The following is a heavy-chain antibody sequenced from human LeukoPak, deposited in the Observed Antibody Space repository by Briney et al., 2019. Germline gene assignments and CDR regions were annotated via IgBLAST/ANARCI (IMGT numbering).Heavy chain of an antibody. D-gene: IGHD3-10*01. CDR2: INHSGST. J-gene: IGHJ4*02. Sequence: SETLSLTCAVYGGSFSGYYWSWIRPPPGKGLEWIGEINHSGSTNYNPSLKSRVTISVDTSKNQFSLKLSSVTAADTAVYYCASGLAVTGGYFDYWGQGTLVTVSS. CDR1: GGSFSGYY. V-gene: IGHV4-34*01. CDR3: ASGLAVTGGYFDY.